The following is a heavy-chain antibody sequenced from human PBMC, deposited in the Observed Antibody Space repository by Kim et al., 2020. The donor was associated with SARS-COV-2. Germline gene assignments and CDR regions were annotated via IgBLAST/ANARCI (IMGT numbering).Heavy chain of an antibody. CDR3: ARDAVGHRVGY. D-gene: IGHD2-15*01. J-gene: IGHJ4*02. V-gene: IGHV1-69*04. Sequence: ATAAPKFQGRVTITADKSTSTAYMELSSLRSEDTAVYYCARDAVGHRVGYWGQGTLVTVSS. CDR2: A.